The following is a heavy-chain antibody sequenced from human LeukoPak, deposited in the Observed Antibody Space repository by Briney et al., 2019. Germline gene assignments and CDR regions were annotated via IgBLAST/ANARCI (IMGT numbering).Heavy chain of an antibody. Sequence: GGSLRLSCAASGFTFSSYGMHWVRQAPGKGLEWVSSISSSSSYIYYADSVKGRFTISRDNAKNSLYLQMNSLRAEDTAVYYCARDYVAWQLLGGWFDPWGQGTLVTVSS. V-gene: IGHV3-21*01. CDR2: ISSSSSYI. J-gene: IGHJ5*02. CDR3: ARDYVAWQLLGGWFDP. CDR1: GFTFSSYG. D-gene: IGHD2-15*01.